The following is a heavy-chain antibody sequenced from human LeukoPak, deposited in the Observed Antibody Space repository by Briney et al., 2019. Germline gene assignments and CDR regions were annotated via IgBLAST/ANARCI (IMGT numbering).Heavy chain of an antibody. CDR3: ARDQVQYYDSSPDAFDI. Sequence: ASVKVSCKASGYTFTSYGISWVRQAPGQGLEWMGWISAYNGNTNYAQKLQGRVTMTTDTSTSTAYMELRSLRSDNTAVYYCARDQVQYYDSSPDAFDIWGQGTMVTASS. D-gene: IGHD3-22*01. J-gene: IGHJ3*02. V-gene: IGHV1-18*01. CDR1: GYTFTSYG. CDR2: ISAYNGNT.